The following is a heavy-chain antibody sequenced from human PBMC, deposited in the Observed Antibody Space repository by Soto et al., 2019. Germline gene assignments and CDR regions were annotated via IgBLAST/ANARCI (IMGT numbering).Heavy chain of an antibody. CDR2: ISAYNGNT. J-gene: IGHJ5*02. D-gene: IGHD3-22*01. V-gene: IGHV1-18*01. CDR1: GYTFTSYG. CDR3: ARDHYYDSSGYYYFWFDP. Sequence: QVPLVQSGAEVKKPGASVKVSCKASGYTFTSYGISWVRQAPGQGLEWMGWISAYNGNTNYAQKLQGRVTMTTDTSTSTAYMELRSLRSDDTAVYYCARDHYYDSSGYYYFWFDPWGQGTLVTVSS.